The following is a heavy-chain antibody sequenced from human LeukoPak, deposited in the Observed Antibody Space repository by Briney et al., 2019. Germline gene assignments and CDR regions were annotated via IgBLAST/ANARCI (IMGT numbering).Heavy chain of an antibody. Sequence: ASVKVSCKAPGYTFTSYYMHWVRQAPGQGLEWMGIINPSGGSTSYAQKFQGRVTMTRDTSTSTAYMELSSLRSEDTAVYYCARDLPPGGGDTAMALHYYYYGMDVWGQGTTVTVSS. CDR2: INPSGGST. CDR3: ARDLPPGGGDTAMALHYYYYGMDV. J-gene: IGHJ6*02. V-gene: IGHV1-46*01. CDR1: GYTFTSYY. D-gene: IGHD5-18*01.